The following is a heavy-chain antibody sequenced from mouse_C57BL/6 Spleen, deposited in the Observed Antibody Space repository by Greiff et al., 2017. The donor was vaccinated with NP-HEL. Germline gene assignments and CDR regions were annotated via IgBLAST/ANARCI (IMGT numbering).Heavy chain of an antibody. V-gene: IGHV1-54*01. CDR2: INPGSGGT. Sequence: QVQLQQSGAELVRPGTSVKVSCKASGYAFTNYLIEWVKQRPGQGLEWIGVINPGSGGTNYNEKFKGKATLTADKSSSTAYMQLSSLTSEDSAVYFCARSYYGPFDYWGQGTTLTVSS. D-gene: IGHD1-1*01. J-gene: IGHJ2*01. CDR3: ARSYYGPFDY. CDR1: GYAFTNYL.